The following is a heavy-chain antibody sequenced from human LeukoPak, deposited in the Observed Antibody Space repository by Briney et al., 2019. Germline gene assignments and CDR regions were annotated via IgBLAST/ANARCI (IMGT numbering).Heavy chain of an antibody. Sequence: PGRSLRLSGAASGFTFSSYDMHWVRQAPGKGLEWVAVIWFDGSNKYYADSVKGRFTISRDNSKNTLSLQMNSLRAEDTAVYYCVKDSGYAGYCSGGSCSPPDYWGQGTLVTVSS. J-gene: IGHJ4*02. V-gene: IGHV3-33*06. CDR2: IWFDGSNK. CDR1: GFTFSSYD. D-gene: IGHD2-15*01. CDR3: VKDSGYAGYCSGGSCSPPDY.